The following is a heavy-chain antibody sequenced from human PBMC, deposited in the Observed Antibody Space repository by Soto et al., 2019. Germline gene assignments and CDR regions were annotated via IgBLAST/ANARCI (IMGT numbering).Heavy chain of an antibody. V-gene: IGHV5-51*01. CDR1: GCSFTSYW. CDR3: ARLYGSGSPDYYGMDV. D-gene: IGHD3-10*01. CDR2: IYPGDSDT. J-gene: IGHJ6*02. Sequence: GESLKISCKGSGCSFTSYWIGWVRQMPGKGLEWMGIIYPGDSDTRYSPSFQGQVTISADKSISTAYLQWSSLKASDTAMYYCARLYGSGSPDYYGMDVWGQGTTVTVSS.